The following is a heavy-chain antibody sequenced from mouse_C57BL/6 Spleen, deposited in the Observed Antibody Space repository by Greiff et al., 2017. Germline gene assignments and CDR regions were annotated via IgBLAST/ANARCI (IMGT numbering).Heavy chain of an antibody. CDR2: INPSTGGT. CDR1: GYSFTGYY. CDR3: ARGPGFDY. Sequence: VQLQQSGPELVKPGASVKISCKASGYSFTGYYMNWVKQSPEKSLEWIGEINPSTGGTTYNQKFKAKATLTVDKSPSTAYMQLKSLTSEDSAVYYCARGPGFDYWGQGTTLTVSS. V-gene: IGHV1-42*01. J-gene: IGHJ2*01.